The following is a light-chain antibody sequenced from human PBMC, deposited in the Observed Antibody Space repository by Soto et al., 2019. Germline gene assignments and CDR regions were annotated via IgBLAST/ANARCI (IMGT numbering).Light chain of an antibody. CDR3: QQYSTYRLT. V-gene: IGKV1-5*01. J-gene: IGKJ4*01. CDR2: DAF. CDR1: QTISGW. Sequence: DIQMTQSPSTVSASVGDRVTITCRASQTISGWLAWYQQKPGKAPNLLIYDAFSSGSGVPSRFSGSGSGTEFTLTISGLQPDDFATYYCQQYSTYRLTFGGGTKVEIK.